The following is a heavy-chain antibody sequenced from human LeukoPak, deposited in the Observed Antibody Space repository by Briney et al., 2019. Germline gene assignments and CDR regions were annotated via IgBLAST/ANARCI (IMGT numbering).Heavy chain of an antibody. CDR1: GFIFSSYE. J-gene: IGHJ4*02. CDR2: ISGSGDTI. V-gene: IGHV3-48*03. CDR3: ARAKMATGGGIFDY. Sequence: GGSLRLSCGASGFIFSSYEMNWVRQAPGEGLEWVSYISGSGDTIYSAYSVKGRFTISRDNAKNSLSLQMNSLRAEDTAVYYCARAKMATGGGIFDYWGQGALVTVSS. D-gene: IGHD5-24*01.